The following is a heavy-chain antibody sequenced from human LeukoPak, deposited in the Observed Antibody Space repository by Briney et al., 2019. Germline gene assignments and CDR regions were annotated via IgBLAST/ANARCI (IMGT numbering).Heavy chain of an antibody. CDR3: ATLPLGVGGDY. CDR1: GFTFSSYG. V-gene: IGHV3-30*03. CDR2: ISYDGSDK. D-gene: IGHD3-16*01. J-gene: IGHJ4*02. Sequence: PGRSLRLSCVASGFTFSSYGMHWVRQAPGKGLEWVALISYDGSDKYYAESVKGRFTISRDNSKNTLYLQMDSLRAEDTAMYSCATLPLGVGGDYWGQGTLVTVSS.